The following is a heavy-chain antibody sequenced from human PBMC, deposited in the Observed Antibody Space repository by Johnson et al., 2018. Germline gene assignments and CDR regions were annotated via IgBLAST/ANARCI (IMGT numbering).Heavy chain of an antibody. D-gene: IGHD1-20*01. J-gene: IGHJ3*02. V-gene: IGHV4-59*01. CDR3: ARVITGTTARAFDI. CDR2: IYYSGSP. CDR1: GGSINNYY. Sequence: QVQLQESGPGLVKPSETLSLTCTVSGGSINNYYWSWIRQPPGKGLEWIGYIYYSGSPRYNPSLKSRVTISVDTSKNQFSLNLSSVTAADTAVYYRARVITGTTARAFDIWGQGTMVTVSS.